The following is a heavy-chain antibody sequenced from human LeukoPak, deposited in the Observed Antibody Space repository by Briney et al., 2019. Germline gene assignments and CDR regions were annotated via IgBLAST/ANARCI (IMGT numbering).Heavy chain of an antibody. D-gene: IGHD2-2*01. CDR1: GYTFTSYD. Sequence: ASVKVSCKASGYTFTSYDINWVRQATGQGLEWMGWMNPNSGNTGYAQKFQGRDTMTRNTSISTAYMELSSLRSEDTAVYYCAWASSTPYYYYYGMDVWGQGTTVTASS. V-gene: IGHV1-8*01. CDR2: MNPNSGNT. CDR3: AWASSTPYYYYYGMDV. J-gene: IGHJ6*02.